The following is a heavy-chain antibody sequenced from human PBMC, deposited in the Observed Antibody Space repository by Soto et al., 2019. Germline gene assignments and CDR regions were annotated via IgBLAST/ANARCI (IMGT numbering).Heavy chain of an antibody. D-gene: IGHD1-20*01. CDR1: GYNFANYW. CDR3: VRPMDNWNTFDS. V-gene: IGHV5-51*01. CDR2: IHPGDSDT. J-gene: IGHJ4*02. Sequence: PGESLTISCRGSGYNFANYWIAWVRQMPGEGLEWMGSIHPGDSDTRYSPPFQGQVIISADKSISTAYLQWTSLKASDTAMYYCVRPMDNWNTFDSWGQGNLVPVSS.